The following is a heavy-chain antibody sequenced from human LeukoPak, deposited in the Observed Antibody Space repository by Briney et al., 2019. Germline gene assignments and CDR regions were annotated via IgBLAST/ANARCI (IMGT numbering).Heavy chain of an antibody. V-gene: IGHV4-4*07. CDR1: GGSISSYY. Sequence: SETLSLTCTVSGGSISSYYWSWIRQPAGKGLEWIGRIYTSGSTNTNPSLKSRVAMSVDTSKNQFSLKLSSVTAADTAVYYCASGTFYCTNGVCYTWFDPWGQGTLVTVSS. D-gene: IGHD2-8*01. CDR3: ASGTFYCTNGVCYTWFDP. CDR2: IYTSGST. J-gene: IGHJ5*02.